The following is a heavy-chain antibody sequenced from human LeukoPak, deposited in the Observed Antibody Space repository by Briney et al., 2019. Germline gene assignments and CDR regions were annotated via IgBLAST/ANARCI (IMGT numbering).Heavy chain of an antibody. CDR2: IIPIFGTA. V-gene: IGHV1-69*05. Sequence: ASVKVSCKASGGTFSSYAISWVRQAPGQGLEWMGGIIPIFGTANYAQKFQGRVTITTDESTSTAYMELSSLRSEDTAVYYCAIDADTAMVPTFDPWGQGTLVTVSS. CDR1: GGTFSSYA. CDR3: AIDADTAMVPTFDP. J-gene: IGHJ5*02. D-gene: IGHD5-18*01.